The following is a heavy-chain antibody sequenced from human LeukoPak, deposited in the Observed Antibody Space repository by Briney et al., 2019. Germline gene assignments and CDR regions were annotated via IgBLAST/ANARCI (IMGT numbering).Heavy chain of an antibody. D-gene: IGHD3-10*01. Sequence: GGSLRLSCAASGFTFRSYGMHWVRQAPGKGLEWVAVISYDGSNKYYADSVKGRFTISRDNSKNTLYLQMNSLRAEDTAVYYCAFGEFDYWGQGTLVTVSS. J-gene: IGHJ4*02. CDR3: AFGEFDY. CDR2: ISYDGSNK. CDR1: GFTFRSYG. V-gene: IGHV3-30*03.